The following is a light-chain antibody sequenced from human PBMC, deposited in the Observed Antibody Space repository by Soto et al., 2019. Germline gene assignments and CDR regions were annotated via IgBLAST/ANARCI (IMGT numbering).Light chain of an antibody. CDR2: DAS. J-gene: IGKJ5*01. V-gene: IGKV1-5*01. CDR3: QQYNSYWT. CDR1: QSVNKW. Sequence: DIQMYQSPSALSASVGDRVTITCRASQSVNKWLAWFQQKPGKVPKLLIFDASTLQTGVPSRFSGSGSGTEFTLTISSLQPDDFATYYCQQYNSYWTFGQGTLLEIK.